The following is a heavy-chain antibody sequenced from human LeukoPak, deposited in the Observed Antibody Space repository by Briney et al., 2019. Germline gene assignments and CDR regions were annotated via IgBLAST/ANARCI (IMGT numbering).Heavy chain of an antibody. CDR2: IRRKRNGYTT. D-gene: IGHD3-22*01. CDR1: GFRFSDYI. CDR3: SRDGTEGDNSAFDI. Sequence: GGSLRLSCAASGFRFSDYILDWVRQAPGKGVEWVGRIRRKRNGYTTEYAASVKCRFTISRDDVKKSLDLHMTSLKTDDTAVYYCSRDGTEGDNSAFDIWGQGTMVTVSS. V-gene: IGHV3-72*01. J-gene: IGHJ3*02.